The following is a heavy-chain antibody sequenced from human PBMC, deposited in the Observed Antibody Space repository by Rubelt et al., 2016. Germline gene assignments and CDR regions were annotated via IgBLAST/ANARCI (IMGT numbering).Heavy chain of an antibody. V-gene: IGHV1-2*06. CDR3: ARDRIAVAGTLVEGAFDI. J-gene: IGHJ3*02. CDR2: INPNSGGS. Sequence: QVQLVQSGAEVKRPGASVKVSCKASGYTFTGYYIHWVRQAPGQGLEWLGRINPNSGGSNYTQNFQGRITMTRDTSISTVYMELSMLGFDDTAVYYCARDRIAVAGTLVEGAFDIWGQGTMVTVSS. CDR1: GYTFTGYY. D-gene: IGHD6-19*01.